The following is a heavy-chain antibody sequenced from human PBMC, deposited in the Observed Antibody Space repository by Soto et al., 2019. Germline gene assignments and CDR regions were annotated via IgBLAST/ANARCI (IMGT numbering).Heavy chain of an antibody. CDR2: IIPRYGTV. J-gene: IGHJ4*02. CDR3: ARVRVIRGVIPSHFGL. D-gene: IGHD3-10*01. V-gene: IGHV1-69*06. Sequence: QAHLAQSGAEVKKPGSSVTVSCKASGGTFNSYGISWVRQAPGQGLDWLGVIIPRYGTVNYAQKFQGRVSITADKSTSTDYMDLNSLRSDDTAVYYCARVRVIRGVIPSHFGLWGQGTQVSVSS. CDR1: GGTFNSYG.